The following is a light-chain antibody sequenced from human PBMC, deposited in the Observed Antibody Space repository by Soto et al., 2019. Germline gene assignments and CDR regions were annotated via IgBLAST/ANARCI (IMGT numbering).Light chain of an antibody. Sequence: EIVLTQSPGTLSLSPGERATLPCRASQTVTSNYVAWYQQKPGQAPRLIIDDASNRATGIPDRFSGSGSDTDFTLTISRLEPEDFAVYYCQQCAHSPRTFGQGTKVEI. J-gene: IGKJ1*01. CDR1: QTVTSNY. V-gene: IGKV3-20*01. CDR3: QQCAHSPRT. CDR2: DAS.